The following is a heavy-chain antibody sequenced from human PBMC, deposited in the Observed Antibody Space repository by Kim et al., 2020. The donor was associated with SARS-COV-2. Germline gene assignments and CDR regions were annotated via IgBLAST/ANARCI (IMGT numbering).Heavy chain of an antibody. CDR1: GYTFTSYG. D-gene: IGHD3-3*01. J-gene: IGHJ3*02. Sequence: ASVKVSCKASGYTFTSYGISWVRQAPGQGLEWMGWISAYNGNTNYAQKLQGRVTMTTDTSTSTAYMELRSLRFDDTAVYYCARGLTPLQSYYDFWSGYPTQDDAFDIWGQGTMVTVSS. CDR3: ARGLTPLQSYYDFWSGYPTQDDAFDI. V-gene: IGHV1-18*04. CDR2: ISAYNGNT.